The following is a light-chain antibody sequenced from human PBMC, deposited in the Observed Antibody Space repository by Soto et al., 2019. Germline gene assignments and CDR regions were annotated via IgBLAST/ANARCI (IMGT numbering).Light chain of an antibody. Sequence: QSALTQPASVSGSPGQSITISCTGTSSDVGSYNYVSWYQQNPGKAPKLMIYEVSNRPSGVSHRFSGSRSGNTASLTISGLQSEDEADFYCISYTTSNTWVFGGGTQLTVL. CDR3: ISYTTSNTWV. CDR2: EVS. CDR1: SSDVGSYNY. V-gene: IGLV2-14*01. J-gene: IGLJ3*02.